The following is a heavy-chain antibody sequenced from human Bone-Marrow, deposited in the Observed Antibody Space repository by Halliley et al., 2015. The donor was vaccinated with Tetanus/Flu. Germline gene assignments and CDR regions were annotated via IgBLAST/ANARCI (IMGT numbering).Heavy chain of an antibody. V-gene: IGHV3-7*03. CDR3: TCGSGWDSDS. Sequence: GLEWVANIKQDGSEKTDVDSVKGRFTISRDNAENSLFLQMNSLRIEDTAVYYCTCGSGWDSDSWGQGTLVTVSS. D-gene: IGHD6-19*01. J-gene: IGHJ4*02. CDR2: IKQDGSEK.